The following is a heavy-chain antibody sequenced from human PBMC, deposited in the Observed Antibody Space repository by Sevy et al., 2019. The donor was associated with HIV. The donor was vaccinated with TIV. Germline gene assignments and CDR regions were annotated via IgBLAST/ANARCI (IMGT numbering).Heavy chain of an antibody. D-gene: IGHD2-2*01. CDR3: AKDTCSSTSCYYQDAFDI. Sequence: GGSLRLSCAASGFTFSSYAMSWVRQAPGKGLEWVSGISDSGGSTYYANSVKGRFTISRANSKNTPYLQMNSLRAEDKAVYYCAKDTCSSTSCYYQDAFDIWGQGTMVTVSS. V-gene: IGHV3-23*01. CDR1: GFTFSSYA. CDR2: ISDSGGST. J-gene: IGHJ3*02.